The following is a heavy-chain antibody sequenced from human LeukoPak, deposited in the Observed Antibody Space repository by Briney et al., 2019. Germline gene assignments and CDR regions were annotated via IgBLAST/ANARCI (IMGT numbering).Heavy chain of an antibody. J-gene: IGHJ4*02. CDR1: QFSFDDYG. CDR3: ARERYYYDSSGSYYLDY. Sequence: PGGSLRLSCAASQFSFDDYGMTWVHQAPGKGLEWVSGITWNGGSTAYADSVKGRFTISRDNAKNSLYLQMNSLRAEDTALYYCARERYYYDSSGSYYLDYWGQGTLVTVSS. CDR2: ITWNGGST. V-gene: IGHV3-20*04. D-gene: IGHD3-22*01.